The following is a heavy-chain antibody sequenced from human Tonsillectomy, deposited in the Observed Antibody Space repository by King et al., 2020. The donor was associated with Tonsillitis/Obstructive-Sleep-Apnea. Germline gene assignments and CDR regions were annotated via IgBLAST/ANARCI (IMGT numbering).Heavy chain of an antibody. J-gene: IGHJ3*02. CDR2: ISSSGSTI. CDR3: ARENQLLYWDAFDI. V-gene: IGHV3-48*03. CDR1: GFTFSSYE. D-gene: IGHD2-2*02. Sequence: DVQLVESGGGLVQPGGSLRLSCAASGFTFSSYEMNWVRQAPGKGLEGVSYISSSGSTIYYADSVKGRFTISRDNAKNSLYLQMNSLRAEDTAVYYCARENQLLYWDAFDIWGQGTMVTVSS.